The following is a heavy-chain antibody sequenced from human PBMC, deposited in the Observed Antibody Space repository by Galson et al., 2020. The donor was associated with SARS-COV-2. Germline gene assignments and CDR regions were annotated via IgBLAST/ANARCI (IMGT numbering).Heavy chain of an antibody. D-gene: IGHD4-17*01. Sequence: SETLSPTCTVSGASISRSSYYWGWIRQPPGRGLEWIGNIHFSGVTYYNPSLKSRVTISLETSDNRFSLKLGSVTAADTALYYCARGGTTVTEDWGQGTLVTVSS. CDR1: GASISRSSYY. V-gene: IGHV4-39*07. CDR3: ARGGTTVTED. J-gene: IGHJ4*02. CDR2: IHFSGVT.